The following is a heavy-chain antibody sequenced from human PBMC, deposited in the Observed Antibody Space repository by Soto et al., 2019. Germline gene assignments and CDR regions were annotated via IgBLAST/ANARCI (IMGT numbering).Heavy chain of an antibody. CDR2: IRTISSAI. CDR3: ARETPSFDS. V-gene: IGHV3-48*02. D-gene: IGHD2-15*01. Sequence: GGSLRLSCAASRFTFSDYPMNWVRQAPGKGLEWVSSIRTISSAIYFADSVRGRFTISRDNARNSLYLQMTSLRDEDTAVYYCARETPSFDSWGQGTLVTVSS. J-gene: IGHJ4*02. CDR1: RFTFSDYP.